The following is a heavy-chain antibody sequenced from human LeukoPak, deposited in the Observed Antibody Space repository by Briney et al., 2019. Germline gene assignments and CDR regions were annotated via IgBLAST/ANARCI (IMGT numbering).Heavy chain of an antibody. CDR1: GFTFSSYG. CDR3: ARDAGSYHFDY. CDR2: ISYDGSNK. D-gene: IGHD3-10*01. J-gene: IGHJ4*02. Sequence: SGGSLRLSCAASGFTFSSYGMHWVRQAPGKGLEWVAVISYDGSNKYYADSVKGRFTISRDNAKNSLYLQMNSLRADDTAVYYCARDAGSYHFDYWGQGTLVTVSS. V-gene: IGHV3-30*03.